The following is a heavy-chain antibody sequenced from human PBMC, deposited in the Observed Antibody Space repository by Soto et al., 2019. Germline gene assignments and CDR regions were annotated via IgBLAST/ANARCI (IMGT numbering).Heavy chain of an antibody. CDR3: AKARLWGGDGYNSFYYNAMDD. Sequence: EMQLVESGGGLVQPGRSLRLSCAASGFTFDDYAMYWVRQAPGKGLEWVSGISWNSGRIGYADSVKGRFTISRDNAKNSLYLQMNSLRPEDTALYYCAKARLWGGDGYNSFYYNAMDDWGQGTTVTVSS. CDR1: GFTFDDYA. D-gene: IGHD3-16*01. J-gene: IGHJ6*02. V-gene: IGHV3-9*01. CDR2: ISWNSGRI.